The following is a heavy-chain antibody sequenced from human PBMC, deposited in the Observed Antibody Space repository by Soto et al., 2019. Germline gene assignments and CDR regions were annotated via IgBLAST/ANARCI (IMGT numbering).Heavy chain of an antibody. V-gene: IGHV3-30-3*01. D-gene: IGHD3-22*01. CDR3: ARETLESYYYDSSGLNY. CDR1: GFTFSTYD. Sequence: QVQLVESGGGVVHPGRSLRLSCAASGFTFSTYDMHWVRQAPGKGLEWVAVISYDGSNKYYADSVKGRFTISRDNSKNTLYVQMNSLRAEDTAVYYCARETLESYYYDSSGLNYWGQGTLVTVSS. J-gene: IGHJ4*02. CDR2: ISYDGSNK.